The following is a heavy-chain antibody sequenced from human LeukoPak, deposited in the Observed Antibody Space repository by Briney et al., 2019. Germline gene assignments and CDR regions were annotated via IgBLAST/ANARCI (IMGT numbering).Heavy chain of an antibody. CDR1: GFTSNDHA. Sequence: PGRSPRLSCAASGFTSNDHAMHWIRQIPGKGLEWVSGIYWNSGGTGYADSVKGRFTISRDNSKNTLYLQMNSLRAEDTAVYYCAKDRRERTYYYDSSGSPVDAFDIWGQGTMVTVSS. CDR2: IYWNSGGT. D-gene: IGHD3-22*01. V-gene: IGHV3-9*02. CDR3: AKDRRERTYYYDSSGSPVDAFDI. J-gene: IGHJ3*02.